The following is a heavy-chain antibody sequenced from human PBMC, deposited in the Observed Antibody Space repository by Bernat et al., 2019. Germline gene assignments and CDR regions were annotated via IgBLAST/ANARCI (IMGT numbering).Heavy chain of an antibody. J-gene: IGHJ4*02. Sequence: QVQLVESGGGVVKPGRSLRLSCAASGFTFSSYGMHWVRQAPGKGLEWVAVISYDGSNKYYADSVKGRFTISRDNSKNTLYLQMNSLRAEDTAVYYCAKDLIAAAGGDYWGQGTLVTVSS. CDR2: ISYDGSNK. V-gene: IGHV3-30*18. CDR1: GFTFSSYG. D-gene: IGHD6-13*01. CDR3: AKDLIAAAGGDY.